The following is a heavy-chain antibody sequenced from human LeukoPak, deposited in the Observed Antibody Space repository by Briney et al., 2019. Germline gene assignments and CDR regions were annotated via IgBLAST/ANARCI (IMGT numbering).Heavy chain of an antibody. CDR2: ISSSSSYI. CDR3: ARDSVGTTSPYYFDY. J-gene: IGHJ4*02. D-gene: IGHD1-26*01. V-gene: IGHV3-21*01. CDR1: GFTFSSYS. Sequence: GGSLRLSCAASGFTFSSYSMNWVRQAPGKGLEWVSSISSSSSYIYYADSVKGRFTISRDNAKNSLYLQMNSLRAEDTAVYYCARDSVGTTSPYYFDYWSQGTLVTVSS.